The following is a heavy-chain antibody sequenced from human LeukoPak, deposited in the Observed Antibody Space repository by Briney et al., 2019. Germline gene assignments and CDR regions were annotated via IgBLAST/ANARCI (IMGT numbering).Heavy chain of an antibody. V-gene: IGHV3-21*01. J-gene: IGHJ4*02. CDR1: GFTFSSYS. D-gene: IGHD3-9*01. CDR3: ARGLRYFDWFLDY. Sequence: GGSLRLSCAASGFTFSSYSMNWVRQAPGKGLEWVSSISSSSSYIYYADSVKGRFTISRDNAENSLYLQMNSLRAEDTAVYYCARGLRYFDWFLDYWGQGTLVTVSS. CDR2: ISSSSSYI.